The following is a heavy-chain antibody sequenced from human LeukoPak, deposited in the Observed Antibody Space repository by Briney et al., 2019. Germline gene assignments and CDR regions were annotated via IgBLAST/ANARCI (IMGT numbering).Heavy chain of an antibody. D-gene: IGHD1/OR15-1a*01. Sequence: PSETLSLTCTVSGGSISSYYWSWIRQPPGKGLEWIGYIYTSGGTNYNPSLKSRVTISVDTSKNQFPLKLSSVTAADTAVYYCARRTPRKGYYYMDVWGKGTTVTVSS. J-gene: IGHJ6*03. CDR3: ARRTPRKGYYYMDV. V-gene: IGHV4-4*09. CDR1: GGSISSYY. CDR2: IYTSGGT.